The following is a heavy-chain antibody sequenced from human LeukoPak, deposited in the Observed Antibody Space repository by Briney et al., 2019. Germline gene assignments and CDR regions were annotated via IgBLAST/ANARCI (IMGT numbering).Heavy chain of an antibody. CDR1: GVTFSGYS. V-gene: IGHV4-34*01. CDR2: INHNGST. D-gene: IGHD1-7*01. J-gene: IGHJ5*02. Sequence: GTLTLTCAASGVTFSGYSRSWVRQAPGKGLEWISEINHNGSTNYYASFKSRVTISVDTSNNQFSLKLRSVTAADTAVYYCARGANWGITGSTNWFDPWGRGTLDSFPS. CDR3: ARGANWGITGSTNWFDP.